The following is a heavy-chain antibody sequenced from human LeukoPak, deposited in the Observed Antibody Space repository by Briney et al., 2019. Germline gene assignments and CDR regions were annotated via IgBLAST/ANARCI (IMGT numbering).Heavy chain of an antibody. D-gene: IGHD4-17*01. CDR1: GGSISSGGYS. Sequence: SQTLSLTCAVSGGSISSGGYSWSWIRQPPGKGLEWIGYIYHSGSTYYNPSLKSRVTISVDTSKNQFSLKLSSVTAADTAVYYCARSMTTVTTSFDYWGQGTLVTVSS. V-gene: IGHV4-30-2*01. CDR3: ARSMTTVTTSFDY. J-gene: IGHJ4*02. CDR2: IYHSGST.